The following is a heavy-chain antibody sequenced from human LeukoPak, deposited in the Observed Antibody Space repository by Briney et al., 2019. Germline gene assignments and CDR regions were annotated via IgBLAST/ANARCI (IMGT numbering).Heavy chain of an antibody. CDR2: ISAYNGNT. CDR1: GYTFTSYG. J-gene: IGHJ4*02. D-gene: IGHD3-3*01. V-gene: IGHV1-18*01. CDR3: ARDRPNYDFWSGFACDY. Sequence: ASVKVSCKASGYTFTSYGISWVRQAPGQGLEWMGWISAYNGNTNYAQELQGRVTMTTDTSTSTAYMELRSLRSDDTAVYYCARDRPNYDFWSGFACDYWGQGTLVTVSS.